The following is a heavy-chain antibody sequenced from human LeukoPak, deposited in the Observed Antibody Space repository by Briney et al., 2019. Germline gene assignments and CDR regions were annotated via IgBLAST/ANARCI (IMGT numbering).Heavy chain of an antibody. D-gene: IGHD2-21*01. J-gene: IGHJ4*01. CDR1: GFTFSTYW. CDR3: ATDPRLLIY. V-gene: IGHV3-7*03. CDR2: IQQDGSEK. Sequence: GGSLRLSCAASGFTFSTYWMSWVRQAPGKGLEWVANIQQDGSEKYYVDSVKGRFTISRDNAKNSLFLQMNGLRPEDTALYYCATDPRLLIYWGHGTLVTVSS.